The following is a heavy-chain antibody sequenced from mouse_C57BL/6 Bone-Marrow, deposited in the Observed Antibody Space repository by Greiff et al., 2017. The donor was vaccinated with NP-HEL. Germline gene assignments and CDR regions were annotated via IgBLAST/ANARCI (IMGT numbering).Heavy chain of an antibody. Sequence: EVQLQQSGAELVRPGASVKLSCTASGFNIKDDYMHWVKQRPEQGLEWIGWIDPENGDTEYASKFQGKATITADTSSNTAYLQLSSLTSEDTAVYYCTTETSTTVVAMDYWGQGTSVTVSS. CDR2: IDPENGDT. V-gene: IGHV14-4*01. D-gene: IGHD1-1*01. CDR1: GFNIKDDY. CDR3: TTETSTTVVAMDY. J-gene: IGHJ4*01.